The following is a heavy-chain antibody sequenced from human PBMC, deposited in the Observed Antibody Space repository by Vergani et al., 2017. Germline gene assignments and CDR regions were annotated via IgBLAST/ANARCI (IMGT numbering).Heavy chain of an antibody. CDR1: GDIFNNYT. CDR2: IIPIIRLA. J-gene: IGHJ6*03. CDR3: ARDRVGSSWYGPAYYMDV. D-gene: IGHD6-13*01. Sequence: QVHLEQSGTEVKKPGSSVKVSCKVSGDIFNNYTVTWVRQAPGQGLEWMGRIIPIIRLATSAQKFQDRVKITGDTSTNTVYMEMNNLRSEDTAVYYCARDRVGSSWYGPAYYMDVWGKGTTVTVSS. V-gene: IGHV1-69*08.